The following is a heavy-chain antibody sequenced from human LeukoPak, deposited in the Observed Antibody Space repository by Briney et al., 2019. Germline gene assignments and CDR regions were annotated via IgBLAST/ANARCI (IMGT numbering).Heavy chain of an antibody. V-gene: IGHV3-74*01. CDR3: ARAYYDFWSGSGYFDY. Sequence: PGGSLRLSCAASGFSFSSYWMHWVRQAPGKGLVWVSRIKTDGSSATYADSVKGRFTISRDNSKNTLYLQMNSLRAEDTAVYYCARAYYDFWSGSGYFDYWGQGTLVTVSS. CDR1: GFSFSSYW. CDR2: IKTDGSSA. J-gene: IGHJ4*02. D-gene: IGHD3-3*01.